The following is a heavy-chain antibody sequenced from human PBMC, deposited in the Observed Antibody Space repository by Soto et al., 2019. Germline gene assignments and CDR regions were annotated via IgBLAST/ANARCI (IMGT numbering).Heavy chain of an antibody. CDR2: ISYDGSNK. Sequence: LRLSCAASGFTFSGYGMHWVRQAPGKGLEWVAVISYDGSNKYYADSVKGRFTISRDNSKNTLYLQMNSLRAEDTAVYYCAKDANYYDSSGYYDYWGQGTLVTVSS. D-gene: IGHD3-22*01. CDR1: GFTFSGYG. J-gene: IGHJ4*02. V-gene: IGHV3-30*18. CDR3: AKDANYYDSSGYYDY.